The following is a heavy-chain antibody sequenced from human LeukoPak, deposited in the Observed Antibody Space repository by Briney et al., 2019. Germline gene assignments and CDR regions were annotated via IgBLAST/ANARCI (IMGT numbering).Heavy chain of an antibody. J-gene: IGHJ4*02. CDR3: ASGYDFDY. CDR2: ISSSGSTI. CDR1: GFTFSSYE. V-gene: IGHV3-48*03. Sequence: QTGGSLRLSCAASGFTFSSYEMNWVRQAPGKGLEWVSYISSSGSTIYYADSVKGRFTISRDNAKNSLYLQMNSLRAEDTAVYYRASGYDFDYWGQGTLVTVSS. D-gene: IGHD5-12*01.